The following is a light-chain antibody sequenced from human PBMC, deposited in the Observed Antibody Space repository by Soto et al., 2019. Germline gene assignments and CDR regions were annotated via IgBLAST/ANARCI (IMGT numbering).Light chain of an antibody. CDR1: QSITGN. J-gene: IGKJ5*01. V-gene: IGKV3-15*01. CDR3: QQYYSTRRS. CDR2: DAS. Sequence: EIVMTQSPATLSVSPGERATLSCRASQSITGNLTWYQQKPGQAPRLLVYDASTRATGIPARFSGSGSGTEFTLTISSLQSEDFAVYYCQQYYSTRRSFGQGTRLEIK.